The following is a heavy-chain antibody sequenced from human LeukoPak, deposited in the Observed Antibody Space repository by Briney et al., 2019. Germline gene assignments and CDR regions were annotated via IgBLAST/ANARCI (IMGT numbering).Heavy chain of an antibody. CDR2: IYYSGST. V-gene: IGHV4-39*07. CDR1: GGSISSSSYY. D-gene: IGHD3-9*01. CDR3: ARLIYDILTGYQTNWFDP. Sequence: SETLSLTCTVSGGSISSSSYYWGWIRQPSGKGLEWIGSIYYSGSTYYNPSLKSRVTISVDTSKNQFSLKLSSVTAADTAVYYCARLIYDILTGYQTNWFDPWGQGTLVTVSS. J-gene: IGHJ5*02.